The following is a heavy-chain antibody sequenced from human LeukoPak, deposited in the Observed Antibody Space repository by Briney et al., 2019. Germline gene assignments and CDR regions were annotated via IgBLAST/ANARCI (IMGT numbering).Heavy chain of an antibody. CDR3: ARVSVWGTLPFDY. Sequence: ASVKVSCKASGYTFTSYGINWVRQAPGQGLEWMGWISAYNGDTNYAQKLQGRVTMTRDTSISTAYMELSRLRSDDTAVYYCARVSVWGTLPFDYWGQGTLVTVSS. CDR2: ISAYNGDT. J-gene: IGHJ4*02. D-gene: IGHD3-16*01. V-gene: IGHV1-18*01. CDR1: GYTFTSYG.